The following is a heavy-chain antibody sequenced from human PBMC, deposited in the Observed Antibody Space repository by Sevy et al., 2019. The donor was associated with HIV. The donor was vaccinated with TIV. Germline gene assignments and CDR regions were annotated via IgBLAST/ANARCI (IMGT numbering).Heavy chain of an antibody. D-gene: IGHD6-6*01. CDR3: ARGLAALPGYYYGMDV. V-gene: IGHV3-33*08. CDR1: GFRFSDYS. CDR2: IWYDGSKK. Sequence: GGSLRLSCAASGFRFSDYSMHWVRQAPGKGLEWVGVIWYDGSKKNYGDSVKGRFTISRDNSKNTLYLQMNSLRAEDTAVYYCARGLAALPGYYYGMDVWGQGTTVTVSS. J-gene: IGHJ6*02.